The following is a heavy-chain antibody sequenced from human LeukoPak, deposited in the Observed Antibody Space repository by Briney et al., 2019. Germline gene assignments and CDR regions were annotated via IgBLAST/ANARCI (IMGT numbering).Heavy chain of an antibody. CDR1: GYTFTSYG. Sequence: ASVKVSCKASGYTFTSYGISWVRQAPGQGLEWMGWINPNSGGTNYAQKFQGRVTMTRDTSISTAYMELSRLRSDDTAVYYCAPEGSGTPQIDYWGQGTLVTVSS. D-gene: IGHD3-10*01. V-gene: IGHV1-2*02. J-gene: IGHJ4*02. CDR3: APEGSGTPQIDY. CDR2: INPNSGGT.